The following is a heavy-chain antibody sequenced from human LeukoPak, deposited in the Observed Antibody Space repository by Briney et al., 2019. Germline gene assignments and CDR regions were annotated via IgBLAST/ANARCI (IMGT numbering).Heavy chain of an antibody. CDR1: GGSISSGGYY. Sequence: PSQTLSLTCTVSGGSISSGGYYWSWVRQPPGKGLEWIGYIYHSGSTYYNPSLKSRVTISVDRSKNQFSLKLSSVTAADTAVYYCARNSNYGLRWYYFDYWGQGTLVTVSS. D-gene: IGHD4-11*01. CDR2: IYHSGST. J-gene: IGHJ4*02. CDR3: ARNSNYGLRWYYFDY. V-gene: IGHV4-30-2*01.